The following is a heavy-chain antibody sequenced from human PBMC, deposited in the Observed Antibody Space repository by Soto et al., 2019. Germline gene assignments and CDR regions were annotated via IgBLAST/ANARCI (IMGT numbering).Heavy chain of an antibody. J-gene: IGHJ4*02. CDR2: ISATGGGT. V-gene: IGHV3-23*01. CDR1: GFKFSNYA. CDR3: AKDRRAGGNSAFYFDF. Sequence: GESLKISCAASGFKFSNYAMSWVRQAPGKGLEWVSLISATGGGTYYADSVKGRFTIPRDNSHNTLYLQVHSLTAEDTAVYYCAKDRRAGGNSAFYFDFWGQGALVTVSS. D-gene: IGHD3-16*01.